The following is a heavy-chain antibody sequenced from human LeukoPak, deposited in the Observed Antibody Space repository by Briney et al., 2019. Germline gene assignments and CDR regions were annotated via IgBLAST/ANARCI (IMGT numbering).Heavy chain of an antibody. CDR1: GFIVSSNY. V-gene: IGHV3-53*01. D-gene: IGHD2-2*01. CDR3: ARERYCSSTSCPNWFDP. J-gene: IGHJ5*02. CDR2: IYSGGST. Sequence: PGGSLRLSCAASGFIVSSNYMSWVRQAPGKGLEWVSVIYSGGSTYYADSVKGRFTISRDNSKNTLYLQMNSLRAEDTAVYYCARERYCSSTSCPNWFDPWGQGTLVTVSS.